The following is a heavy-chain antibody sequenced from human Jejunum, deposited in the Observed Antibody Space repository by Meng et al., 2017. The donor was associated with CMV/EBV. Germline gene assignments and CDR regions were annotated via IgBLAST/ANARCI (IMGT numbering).Heavy chain of an antibody. CDR1: FKNYA. J-gene: IGHJ5*02. Sequence: FKNYAMNWVRQAPGKGLDWVSSISGSGGRTHYADSVKGRFTISRDNSNNILYLQMNSLSVEDTAVYYCAQDPDSKCYGDTCYFYWFDPWGQGTLVTVSS. CDR3: AQDPDSKCYGDTCYFYWFDP. V-gene: IGHV3-23*01. CDR2: ISGSGGRT. D-gene: IGHD2-15*01.